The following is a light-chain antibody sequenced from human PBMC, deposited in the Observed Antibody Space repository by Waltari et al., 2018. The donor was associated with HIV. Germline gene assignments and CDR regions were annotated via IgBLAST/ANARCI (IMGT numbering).Light chain of an antibody. J-gene: IGLJ2*01. Sequence: QSALTQPASVSGSPGQSITIPCTGTSSDVGSYNLVSWYQQHPGKAPKLMIYEGSKRPSGVFNRFSGSKSGSTASLTISGLQAEDEAGYYCCSYAGSSPVLFGGGTKLTVL. CDR1: SSDVGSYNL. V-gene: IGLV2-23*01. CDR3: CSYAGSSPVL. CDR2: EGS.